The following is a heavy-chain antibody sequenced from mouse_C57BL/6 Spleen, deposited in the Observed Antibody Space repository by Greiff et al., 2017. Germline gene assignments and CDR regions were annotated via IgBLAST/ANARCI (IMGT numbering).Heavy chain of an antibody. Sequence: DVQLVESGGGLVKPGGSLKLSCAASGFTFSDYGMHWVRQAPEKGLEWVAYISSGSSTIYYADTVKGRFTISRDNAKNTLFLEMTSLRSEDTAMYYCAMVYYGYDGAMDYWGQGTSVTVSS. CDR3: AMVYYGYDGAMDY. V-gene: IGHV5-17*01. CDR2: ISSGSSTI. CDR1: GFTFSDYG. J-gene: IGHJ4*01. D-gene: IGHD2-2*01.